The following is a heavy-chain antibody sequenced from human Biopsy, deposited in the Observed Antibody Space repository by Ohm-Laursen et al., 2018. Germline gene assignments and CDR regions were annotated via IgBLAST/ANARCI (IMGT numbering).Heavy chain of an antibody. CDR3: ARGGLNYWYFDL. CDR1: GYTFTDSY. V-gene: IGHV1-2*02. D-gene: IGHD1-26*01. Sequence: ASVKVSCKASGYTFTDSYMHWVQQAPGQGLEWMGWINPNSGGTNYAQKFQGRVTMTRDTSMSTAYMELNRLRPDDTAVYYCARGGLNYWYFDLWGRGTLVTVSS. CDR2: INPNSGGT. J-gene: IGHJ2*01.